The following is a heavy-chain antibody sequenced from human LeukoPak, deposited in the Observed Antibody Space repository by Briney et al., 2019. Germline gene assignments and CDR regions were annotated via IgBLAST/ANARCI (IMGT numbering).Heavy chain of an antibody. J-gene: IGHJ4*02. V-gene: IGHV3-23*01. CDR3: AKDRSLDGGNTNGYFDF. Sequence: PGGSLRLSCAASEFTFSSYSMNWVRQAPGKGLEWVSLISASGEKTYYADSVKGRFTISRDNSDNTLYLQMNSLRAEDTAVFYCAKDRSLDGGNTNGYFDFWGQGTLVTVSS. D-gene: IGHD4-23*01. CDR1: EFTFSSYS. CDR2: ISASGEKT.